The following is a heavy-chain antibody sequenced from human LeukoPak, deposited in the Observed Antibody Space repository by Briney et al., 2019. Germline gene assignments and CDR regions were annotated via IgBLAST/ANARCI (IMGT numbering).Heavy chain of an antibody. J-gene: IGHJ4*02. V-gene: IGHV4-31*03. CDR3: ARAHGYSSGWCFDY. CDR1: GGSISSGGYY. CDR2: IYYSGSI. Sequence: ASETLSLTCTVSGGSISSGGYYWSWIRQHPGKGLEWIGYIYYSGSIYYNPSLKSRVTISVDTSKNQFSLKLSSVTAADTAVYYCARAHGYSSGWCFDYWGQGTLVTVSS. D-gene: IGHD6-19*01.